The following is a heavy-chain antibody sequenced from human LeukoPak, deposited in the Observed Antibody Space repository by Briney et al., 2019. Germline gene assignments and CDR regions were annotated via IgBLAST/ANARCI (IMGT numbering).Heavy chain of an antibody. CDR2: IWYDGSNK. J-gene: IGHJ4*02. CDR3: ASTSGWYEPIDY. D-gene: IGHD6-19*01. CDR1: EFTFSSYG. Sequence: GRSLRLSCAASEFTFSSYGMHWVRQAPGKGLEWVAVIWYDGSNKYYADSVKGRFTISRDNSKNTLYLQMNSLRAEDTAVYYCASTSGWYEPIDYWGQGTLVTVSS. V-gene: IGHV3-33*01.